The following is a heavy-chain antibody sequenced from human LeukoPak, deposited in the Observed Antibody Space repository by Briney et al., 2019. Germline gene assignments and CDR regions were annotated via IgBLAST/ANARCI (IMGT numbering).Heavy chain of an antibody. CDR1: GFTFSDYY. Sequence: PGGSLRLSCAASGFTFSDYYMSWIRQAPGKGLEWVSYISSSGSTIYYADSVKGRFTISRDNAKNSLYLQMNSLRAEDTAVYYRARDMGREVYSSSPDYWGQGTLVTVSS. J-gene: IGHJ4*02. D-gene: IGHD6-13*01. CDR2: ISSSGSTI. CDR3: ARDMGREVYSSSPDY. V-gene: IGHV3-11*01.